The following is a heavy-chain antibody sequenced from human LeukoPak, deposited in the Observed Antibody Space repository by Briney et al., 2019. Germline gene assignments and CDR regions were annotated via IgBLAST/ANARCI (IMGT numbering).Heavy chain of an antibody. V-gene: IGHV3-30*03. J-gene: IGHJ6*02. Sequence: GGSLRLSCAASGFTFRTYGVHWVRQAPGKGLEWVAVISYDRSNKFYADSVKGRFTISRDNSKNTLYLQMNSLRADDTAVYYCARGHGLEMATVRLYYYGMDVWGQGTAVTVSS. CDR2: ISYDRSNK. CDR1: GFTFRTYG. D-gene: IGHD5-24*01. CDR3: ARGHGLEMATVRLYYYGMDV.